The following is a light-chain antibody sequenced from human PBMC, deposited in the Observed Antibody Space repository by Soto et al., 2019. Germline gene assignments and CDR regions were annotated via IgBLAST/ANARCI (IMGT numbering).Light chain of an antibody. Sequence: EVVLTQSPATLSLSPGERATLSCRASQSVSSDFVWYQQKPGQAPRLLIYDASNRATGLPARFSGSGSGTDFTLTISSLEPEDFAVYYCQQRRNWPSTFGQGTRLEIK. CDR2: DAS. CDR3: QQRRNWPST. CDR1: QSVSSD. J-gene: IGKJ5*01. V-gene: IGKV3-11*01.